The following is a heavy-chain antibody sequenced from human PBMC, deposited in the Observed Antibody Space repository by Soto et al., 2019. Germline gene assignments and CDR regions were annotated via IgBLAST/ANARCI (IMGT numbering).Heavy chain of an antibody. CDR1: GFTFSSYG. Sequence: GGSLRLSCAASGFTFSSYGMHWVRQAPGKGLEWVAVISYDGSNKYYADSVKGRFTISRDNSKNTLYLQMNSLRAEDTAVYYCAKVLGVLWFGGTTAFDIWGQGTMVTVSS. V-gene: IGHV3-30*18. CDR3: AKVLGVLWFGGTTAFDI. CDR2: ISYDGSNK. D-gene: IGHD3-10*01. J-gene: IGHJ3*02.